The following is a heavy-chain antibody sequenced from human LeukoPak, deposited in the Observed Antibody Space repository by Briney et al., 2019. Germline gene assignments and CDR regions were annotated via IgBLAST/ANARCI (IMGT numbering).Heavy chain of an antibody. CDR3: ARANYGGSAFDI. CDR2: IYYSGST. J-gene: IGHJ3*02. Sequence: PSETLSLTCTVSGGSISSGGYYWSWIRQHPGKGLEWIGYIYYSGSTYYNPSLKSRVTISVDTSKNQFSLKLSSVTAADTAVYYCARANYGGSAFDIWGQGTMVTVSS. CDR1: GGSISSGGYY. V-gene: IGHV4-31*03. D-gene: IGHD4-23*01.